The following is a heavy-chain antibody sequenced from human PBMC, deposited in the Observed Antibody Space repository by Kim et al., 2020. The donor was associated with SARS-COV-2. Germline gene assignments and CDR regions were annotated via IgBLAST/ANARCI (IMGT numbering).Heavy chain of an antibody. D-gene: IGHD3-16*01. V-gene: IGHV3-9*01. CDR1: GFTFGDYA. J-gene: IGHJ4*02. CDR2: ISWNSGSI. CDR3: AKVLSGGGSTTVD. Sequence: GGSLRLSCAASGFTFGDYAMHWVRQAPGKGLEWVSGISWNSGSIGYADSVKGRFTISRDNAKNSLYLQMNSLRAEDTALYYCAKVLSGGGSTTVDWGQGTLVTVSS.